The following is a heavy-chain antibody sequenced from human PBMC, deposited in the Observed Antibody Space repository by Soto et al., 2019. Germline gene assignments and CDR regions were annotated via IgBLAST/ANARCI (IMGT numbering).Heavy chain of an antibody. CDR1: GGSVSGGSYY. D-gene: IGHD6-13*01. Sequence: KPSETLSLTCTVSGGSVSGGSYYWSWIRQPPGKGLEWIGNVYYSGSTNYNPSLKSRVTISLDTSKKQFSLKLSSVTAADTAVYYCAAGGSWYAFWGQGTLVTVSS. CDR2: VYYSGST. J-gene: IGHJ4*02. CDR3: AAGGSWYAF. V-gene: IGHV4-61*01.